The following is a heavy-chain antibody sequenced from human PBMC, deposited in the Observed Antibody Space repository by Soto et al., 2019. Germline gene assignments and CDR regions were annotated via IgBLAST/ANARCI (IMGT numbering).Heavy chain of an antibody. V-gene: IGHV3-23*01. CDR3: AKAGDYHGSESYFPLDY. Sequence: EVQLLESGGVLVQPGGSLRLSCAASGFTFSTYAMTWVRQAPGKGLEWVSSISGSGGRTYYADSVKGRFTISRDNSKNTLYVQTNSLRAEDTAVYYCAKAGDYHGSESYFPLDYRGQGTLVPVSS. J-gene: IGHJ4*02. D-gene: IGHD3-10*01. CDR2: ISGSGGRT. CDR1: GFTFSTYA.